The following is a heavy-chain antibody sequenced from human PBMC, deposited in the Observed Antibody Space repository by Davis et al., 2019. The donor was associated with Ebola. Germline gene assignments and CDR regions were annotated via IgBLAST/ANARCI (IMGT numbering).Heavy chain of an antibody. CDR2: ISSSSSYI. CDR1: GFTFSSYS. D-gene: IGHD1-26*01. V-gene: IGHV3-21*01. CDR3: ARDPTGIEYPYYYGMDV. Sequence: GESLKISCAASGFTFSSYSMNWVRQAPGKGLEWVSSISSSSSYIYYADSVKGRFTISRDNAKNSLYLQMNSLRAEDTAVYYCARDPTGIEYPYYYGMDVWGQGTTVTVSS. J-gene: IGHJ6*02.